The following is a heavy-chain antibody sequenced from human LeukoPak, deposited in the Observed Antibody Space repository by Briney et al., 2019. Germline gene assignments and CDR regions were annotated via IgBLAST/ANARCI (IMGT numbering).Heavy chain of an antibody. Sequence: VASVKVSCKASGGTFSSYAISWVRQAPGQGLEGMGGIIPIFGTANYAQKFQGRVTITTDESTSTAYMELSSLRSEDTAVYYCARAQQGRGGPGAFDIWGQGTMVTVSS. CDR1: GGTFSSYA. J-gene: IGHJ3*02. D-gene: IGHD4-23*01. CDR2: IIPIFGTA. V-gene: IGHV1-69*05. CDR3: ARAQQGRGGPGAFDI.